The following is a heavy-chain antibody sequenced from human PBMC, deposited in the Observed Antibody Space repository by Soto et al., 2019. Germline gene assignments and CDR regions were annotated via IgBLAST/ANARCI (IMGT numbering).Heavy chain of an antibody. CDR2: IYHSGNS. V-gene: IGHV4-59*08. D-gene: IGHD2-15*01. Sequence: PSETLSLTCAVSGSSINGYYWTWIRQSPGKGLEWIGFIYHSGNSNYNPSLKSRVAISLDTSKSYFSLKLYSVTAADTAVYYCARRHVVVVAATRGDAFEIRGQGTMVTVSS. CDR1: GSSINGYY. CDR3: ARRHVVVVAATRGDAFEI. J-gene: IGHJ3*02.